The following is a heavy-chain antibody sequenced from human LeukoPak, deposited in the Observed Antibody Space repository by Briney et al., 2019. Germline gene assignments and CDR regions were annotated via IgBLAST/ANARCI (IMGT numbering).Heavy chain of an antibody. V-gene: IGHV4-59*01. D-gene: IGHD3-10*01. CDR2: IYYSGNT. CDR1: GGSISSYY. Sequence: SETLSLTCTISGGSISSYYGSWIRQPQGKGLEWIGSIYYSGNTDYNPSLKSRVTISVDTSKNQFTLKVSSVTAADTAVYYCAGHQGGSGSYYEAYWYFDLWGRGTLVTVSS. J-gene: IGHJ2*01. CDR3: AGHQGGSGSYYEAYWYFDL.